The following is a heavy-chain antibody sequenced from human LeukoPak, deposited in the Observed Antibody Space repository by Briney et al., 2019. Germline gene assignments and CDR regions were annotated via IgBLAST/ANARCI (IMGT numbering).Heavy chain of an antibody. CDR3: AKGATYYYDSSGYG. CDR2: INQDGSEK. CDR1: GFTFSSYW. V-gene: IGHV3-7*03. D-gene: IGHD3-22*01. J-gene: IGHJ4*02. Sequence: PGGSLRLSCAASGFTFSSYWMSWVRQAPGKGLEWVANINQDGSEKYYVDSVKGRFTISRDNAKNSLYLQMNSLRAEDTAVYYCAKGATYYYDSSGYGWGQGTLVTVSS.